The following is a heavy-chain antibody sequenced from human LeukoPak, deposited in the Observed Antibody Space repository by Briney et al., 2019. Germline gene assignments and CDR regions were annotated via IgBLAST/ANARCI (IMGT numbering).Heavy chain of an antibody. CDR1: GFTFSSNA. J-gene: IGHJ4*02. D-gene: IGHD3-3*01. Sequence: GGSLRLSCAASGFTFSSNAMHWVRQAPGKGLEWVASISSDGSSKYYADSVKGRFTISRDNSKNTLYLQMNSLRAEDTAVYYCARDDGYDFWSGPFDYWGQGTLVTVSS. V-gene: IGHV3-30*03. CDR2: ISSDGSSK. CDR3: ARDDGYDFWSGPFDY.